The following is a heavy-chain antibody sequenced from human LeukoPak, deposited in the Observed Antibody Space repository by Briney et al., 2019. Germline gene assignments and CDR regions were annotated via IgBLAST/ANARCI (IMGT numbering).Heavy chain of an antibody. CDR2: ISWNSGSI. D-gene: IGHD2-8*02. CDR1: GFTFDDYA. V-gene: IGHV3-9*03. Sequence: GRSLRLSCAASGFTFDDYAMHWVRQAPGKGLEWVSGISWNSGSIGYADSVKGRFTISRDNAKNSLYLQMNTLRAEDMALYYCTKDEFVASDFTGAFDIWGQGTMVTVSS. J-gene: IGHJ3*02. CDR3: TKDEFVASDFTGAFDI.